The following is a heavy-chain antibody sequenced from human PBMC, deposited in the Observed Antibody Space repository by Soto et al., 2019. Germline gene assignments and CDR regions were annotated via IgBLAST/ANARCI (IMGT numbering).Heavy chain of an antibody. CDR3: ARRKERYGTHYFDL. V-gene: IGHV1-8*01. Sequence: ASVKVSYKAYGYTFTTYDINLVRQAPGQGLEWMGWMNPYTGKTGFAQKFQGRVTMTRNTSTTTAYMELSRLRSEDTAVYFCARRKERYGTHYFDLWGQGTMVTVSS. D-gene: IGHD1-1*01. J-gene: IGHJ4*02. CDR2: MNPYTGKT. CDR1: GYTFTTYD.